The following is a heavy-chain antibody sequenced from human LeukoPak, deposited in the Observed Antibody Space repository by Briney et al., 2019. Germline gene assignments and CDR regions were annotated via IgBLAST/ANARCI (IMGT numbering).Heavy chain of an antibody. CDR1: GYTFTDYY. D-gene: IGHD4-11*01. CDR2: INPNTGGT. CDR3: ATDYTDYSLDY. Sequence: GASVKVSCKASGYTFTDYYIHWVRQAPGQGLEWMGWINPNTGGTNYEQKFQGRVTMTRNTSISTAYMELSSLRYEDTAVYYCATDYTDYSLDYWGQGTLVTVSS. V-gene: IGHV1-2*02. J-gene: IGHJ4*02.